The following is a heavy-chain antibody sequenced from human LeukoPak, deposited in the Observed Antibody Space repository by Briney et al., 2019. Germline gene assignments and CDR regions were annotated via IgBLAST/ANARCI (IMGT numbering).Heavy chain of an antibody. CDR2: LSGSGTAT. J-gene: IGHJ6*03. CDR3: AKHLGSHSFLFYYMDV. CDR1: QFTFSRFA. Sequence: GGSLSFSCEASQFTFSRFAMSWIRQAPGTGLEWVSTLSGSGTATYYVDSVKGRFTTSRDNSKDTLYLQMDNLRADDTAVYYCAKHLGSHSFLFYYMDVWGTGSSVIVSS. V-gene: IGHV3-23*01. D-gene: IGHD2-21*01.